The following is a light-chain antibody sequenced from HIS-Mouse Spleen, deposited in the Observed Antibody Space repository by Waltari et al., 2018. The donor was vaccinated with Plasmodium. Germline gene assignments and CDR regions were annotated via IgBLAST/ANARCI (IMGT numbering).Light chain of an antibody. CDR1: SRDVGSYTL. J-gene: IGLJ3*02. V-gene: IGLV2-23*01. CDR3: CSYAGSSTWV. Sequence: QSALTQPASVSGSPGQSITISCPGTSRDVGSYTLFPWYQQHPGKAPKLMIYEGSKRPSGVSNRFSGSKSGNTASLTISGLQAEDEADYYCCSYAGSSTWVFGGGTKLTVL. CDR2: EGS.